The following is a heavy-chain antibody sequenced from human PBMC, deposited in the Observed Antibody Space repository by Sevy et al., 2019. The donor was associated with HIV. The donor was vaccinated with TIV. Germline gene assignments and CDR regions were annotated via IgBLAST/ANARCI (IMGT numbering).Heavy chain of an antibody. CDR2: IYKKGNT. CDR3: ARGSYSYDSSQGWFDP. V-gene: IGHV4-31*03. Sequence: SETLSLTCSVSGVSISSGDYYWSWIRQHPGKGLEWIGYIYKKGNTYSNPSLKTRLIISIDTSKNQFSLNLSSMTAADTAVYYCARGSYSYDSSQGWFDPWGQGTLVTVSS. D-gene: IGHD3-22*01. CDR1: GVSISSGDYY. J-gene: IGHJ5*02.